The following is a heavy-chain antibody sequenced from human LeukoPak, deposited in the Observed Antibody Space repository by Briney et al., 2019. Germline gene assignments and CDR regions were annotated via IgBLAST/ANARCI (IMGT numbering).Heavy chain of an antibody. Sequence: GASLEISCRTSGYSFTNYWIGWVRQMPGKGLEWLGNINPANSDITNSPSFQGQVTLSADKSISTAYLQWSSLKASDTAIYYCARHWSSAWFGYWGQGTQVTVSP. D-gene: IGHD6-25*01. CDR1: GYSFTNYW. CDR3: ARHWSSAWFGY. CDR2: INPANSDI. V-gene: IGHV5-51*01. J-gene: IGHJ4*02.